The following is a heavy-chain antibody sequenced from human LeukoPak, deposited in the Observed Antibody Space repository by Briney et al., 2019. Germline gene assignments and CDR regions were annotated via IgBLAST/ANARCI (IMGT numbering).Heavy chain of an antibody. CDR3: AREPPTYNSLYDAFDI. CDR1: GYRFTSYW. D-gene: IGHD3-16*02. J-gene: IGHJ3*02. Sequence: GESLKISCKGSGYRFTSYWIGWVRQAPGQGLEWMGWINPNSGGTNYAQKFQGRVTMTRDTSISTAYMELSRLKSDDTAVYYCAREPPTYNSLYDAFDIWGQGTMVTVSS. V-gene: IGHV1-2*02. CDR2: INPNSGGT.